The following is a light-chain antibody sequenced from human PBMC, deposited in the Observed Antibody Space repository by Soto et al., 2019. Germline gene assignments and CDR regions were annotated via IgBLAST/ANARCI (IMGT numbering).Light chain of an antibody. V-gene: IGKV3D-15*01. CDR2: DIF. CDR3: QQYNSWPLT. J-gene: IGKJ4*01. CDR1: QSVGSD. Sequence: EIVMSRFTATLSVSQGERATFSPRPSQSVGSDLAWYQQKPGQAPRLVIYDIFTRATGVPTRISGSGSGTEFTLTISSLQSEDFAVYYCQQYNSWPLTFGGGTKVDIK.